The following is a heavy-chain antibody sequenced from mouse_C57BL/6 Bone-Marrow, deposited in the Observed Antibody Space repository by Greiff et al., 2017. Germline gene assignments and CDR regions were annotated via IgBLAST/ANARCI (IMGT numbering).Heavy chain of an antibody. CDR2: ISDGGSYT. J-gene: IGHJ4*01. CDR3: AREDYYRSDYAMDY. Sequence: EVKLMESGGGLVKPGGSLKLSCAASGFTFSSYAMSWVRQTPEKRLELVATISDGGSYTYYPDNVKGRFTISRDNAKNNLYLQMSHLKSEDTAMYYCAREDYYRSDYAMDYWGQGTSVTVSS. D-gene: IGHD1-2*01. CDR1: GFTFSSYA. V-gene: IGHV5-4*01.